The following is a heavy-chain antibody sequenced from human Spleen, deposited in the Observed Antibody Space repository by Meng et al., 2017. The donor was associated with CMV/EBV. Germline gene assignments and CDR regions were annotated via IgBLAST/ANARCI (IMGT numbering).Heavy chain of an antibody. V-gene: IGHV3-53*05. CDR3: AKDRVVYDFSYGMDV. D-gene: IGHD3-3*01. J-gene: IGHJ6*02. Sequence: GESLKISCAASGFTVSSNYMNWVRQAPGKGLEWVSVMYSGGSTYYADSVKGRFTISRDNAKNSLYLQMNSLRPEDMALYYCAKDRVVYDFSYGMDVWGQGTTVTVSS. CDR1: GFTVSSNY. CDR2: MYSGGST.